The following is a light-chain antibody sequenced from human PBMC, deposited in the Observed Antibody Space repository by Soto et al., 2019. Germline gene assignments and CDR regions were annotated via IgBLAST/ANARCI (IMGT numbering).Light chain of an antibody. Sequence: DIQMTQSPSTLSASVGDRVTITCRASQSISSWLAWYQQKPGKAPNLLIYKASSLESGVPTRFSGSGSGTEFTITISSLQPNDFATYYCQTYNSYPLTFGGGTKVELK. CDR3: QTYNSYPLT. V-gene: IGKV1-5*03. CDR2: KAS. CDR1: QSISSW. J-gene: IGKJ4*01.